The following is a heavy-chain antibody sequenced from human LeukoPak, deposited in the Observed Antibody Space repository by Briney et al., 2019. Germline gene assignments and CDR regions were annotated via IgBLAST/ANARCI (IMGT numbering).Heavy chain of an antibody. CDR3: ARDIVVVPAANSWFDP. V-gene: IGHV3-7*03. Sequence: GESLRLSCAASGFTFSSYWVSWVRQAPGKGLEWVANIKQDGSEKYYVDSVKGRFTISRDNAKNSLYLQMNSLRAEDTAVYYCARDIVVVPAANSWFDPWGQGTLVTVSS. CDR1: GFTFSSYW. J-gene: IGHJ5*02. D-gene: IGHD2-2*01. CDR2: IKQDGSEK.